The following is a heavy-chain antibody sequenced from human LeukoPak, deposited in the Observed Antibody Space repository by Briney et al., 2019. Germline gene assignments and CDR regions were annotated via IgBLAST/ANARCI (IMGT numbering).Heavy chain of an antibody. Sequence: GGSLRLSCAASGFTVSSNYMSWVRQAPGKGLEWVSVMYSGGSTYYADSVKGRFTISRDNSKNTLYLQMSSLRAEDTAVYYCARDRKYYYDSGFFDYWGQGTLVTVSS. J-gene: IGHJ4*02. CDR3: ARDRKYYYDSGFFDY. CDR1: GFTVSSNY. V-gene: IGHV3-66*01. D-gene: IGHD3-22*01. CDR2: MYSGGST.